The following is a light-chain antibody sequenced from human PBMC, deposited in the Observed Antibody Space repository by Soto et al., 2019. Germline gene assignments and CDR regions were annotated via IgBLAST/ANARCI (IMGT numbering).Light chain of an antibody. CDR1: ENVRTF. Sequence: PGERETLSCRASENVRTFVDWYQQKPGQAPRLLIYGASNRATDIPARFSGSGSGTDFTLTISNLEPEDFAVYYCQQYHSSPRTSAQRAKVDI. J-gene: IGKJ1*01. CDR3: QQYHSSPRT. V-gene: IGKV3-11*01. CDR2: GAS.